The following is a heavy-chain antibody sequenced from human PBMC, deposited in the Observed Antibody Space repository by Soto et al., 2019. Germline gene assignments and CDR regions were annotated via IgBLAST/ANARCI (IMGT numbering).Heavy chain of an antibody. CDR2: IYYSGST. J-gene: IGHJ5*02. Sequence: NPSETLSLTCTVSGGSISSYYRSWIRQPPGKGLEWIGYIYYSGSTNYNPSLKSRVTISSDTSKNLFSLRLSSVTAADTAVYYCARVKRRYGTYSSWFDPWGQGTLVTVSS. D-gene: IGHD1-1*01. CDR1: GGSISSYY. V-gene: IGHV4-59*01. CDR3: ARVKRRYGTYSSWFDP.